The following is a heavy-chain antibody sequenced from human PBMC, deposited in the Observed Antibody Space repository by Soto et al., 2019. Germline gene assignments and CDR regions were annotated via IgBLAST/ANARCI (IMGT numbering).Heavy chain of an antibody. J-gene: IGHJ3*02. CDR1: GFNFITFS. V-gene: IGHV3-21*01. Sequence: DVQLVESGGGLVKPGGSLRLSCAASGFNFITFSMNWVRQAPGKRLEWVSSISASSSSIYYAESVKGRFTVSRDNAKNSLHLQMYSLPAEDTALYYCVRDAYNRDAFDIWGQGTTVTFSS. CDR2: ISASSSSI. CDR3: VRDAYNRDAFDI. D-gene: IGHD1-20*01.